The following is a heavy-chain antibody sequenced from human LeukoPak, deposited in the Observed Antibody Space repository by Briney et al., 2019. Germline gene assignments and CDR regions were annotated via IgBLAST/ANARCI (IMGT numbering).Heavy chain of an antibody. V-gene: IGHV1-69*13. CDR2: IIPIIDTA. CDR1: VGTFSSYA. Sequence: SVKVSCKVSVGTFSSYAITWVRQAPGQGLEWMGGIIPIIDTASIAHTFQGRVTLTADESTSTAYMELSSLRSEDTAVYYCARTRTRGDYYYYYMDVWGKGTTVTVSS. J-gene: IGHJ6*03. D-gene: IGHD1-1*01. CDR3: ARTRTRGDYYYYYMDV.